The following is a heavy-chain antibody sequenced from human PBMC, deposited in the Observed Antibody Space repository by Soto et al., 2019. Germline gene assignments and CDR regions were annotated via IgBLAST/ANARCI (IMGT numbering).Heavy chain of an antibody. D-gene: IGHD3-3*01. CDR1: GGTFISYA. Sequence: QVQLVQSGAEVSKPGSSVTVSCKAFGGTFISYAFSWVRQAPGQGLEWMGGTIPIFSTTHYAQNFQGRVTITADGSTSTAYMELSSLRSEATAVYYGAAAVWRGYSEYYYGMDVWGLVTTVTVSS. CDR2: TIPIFSTT. V-gene: IGHV1-69*01. J-gene: IGHJ6*02. CDR3: AAAVWRGYSEYYYGMDV.